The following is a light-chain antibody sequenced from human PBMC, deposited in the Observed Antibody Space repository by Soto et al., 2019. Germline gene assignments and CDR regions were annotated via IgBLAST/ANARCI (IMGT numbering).Light chain of an antibody. Sequence: EIVMTQSPATLSVSPGERATLSCRASQSINSNLAWYQQRPGQAPRLLIYGASNRATGIPARFSGSGSGAEFTLTISSLQSEDFAVYYCQQYNNWPPYTFGQGTKLEI. J-gene: IGKJ2*01. V-gene: IGKV3-15*01. CDR3: QQYNNWPPYT. CDR2: GAS. CDR1: QSINSN.